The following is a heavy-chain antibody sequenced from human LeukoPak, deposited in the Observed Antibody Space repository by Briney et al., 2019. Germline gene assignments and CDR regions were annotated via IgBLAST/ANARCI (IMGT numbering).Heavy chain of an antibody. Sequence: PSETLSLTCAVSGGSISNSNWWSWVRQPPGKGLEWIGEIYHTGSTNYNPSLKSRVTISVDKSKNQFSLKLSSVTAADTAVYYCTSNGHYNLNYWGQGTLVTVSS. V-gene: IGHV4-4*02. D-gene: IGHD3-9*01. CDR3: TSNGHYNLNY. CDR1: GGSISNSNW. CDR2: IYHTGST. J-gene: IGHJ4*02.